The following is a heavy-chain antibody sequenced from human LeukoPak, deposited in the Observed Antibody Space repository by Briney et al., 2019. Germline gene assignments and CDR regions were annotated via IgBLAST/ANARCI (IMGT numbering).Heavy chain of an antibody. V-gene: IGHV4-30-2*01. CDR2: IYHSGST. CDR3: AGQRGTGYGRY. J-gene: IGHJ4*02. CDR1: GGSISSGGYY. Sequence: SQTLSLTCTVSGGSISSGGYYWSWIRQPPGKGLEWIGYIYHSGSTYYNPSLKSRVTISVDRSKNQFSLKLSSVTAADTAVYYCAGQRGTGYGRYWGQGTLVTVSS. D-gene: IGHD1-1*01.